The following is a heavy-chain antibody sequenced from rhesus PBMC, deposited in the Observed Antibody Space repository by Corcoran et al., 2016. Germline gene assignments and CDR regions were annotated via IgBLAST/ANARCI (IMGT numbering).Heavy chain of an antibody. V-gene: IGHV4S10*01. D-gene: IGHD6S26*01. CDR2: IYGCSTST. Sequence: QVQLQESGPGVVKLSETLSLTCAVSGGSISDSYRWSWIRQPPGKGLEWIGYIYGCSTSTNYNPSLKSRVTISKDTSKNQFALKLSSVTAADTAVYYCARGSSDWSVDYWGQGVLVTVSS. CDR3: ARGSSDWSVDY. CDR1: GGSISDSYR. J-gene: IGHJ4*01.